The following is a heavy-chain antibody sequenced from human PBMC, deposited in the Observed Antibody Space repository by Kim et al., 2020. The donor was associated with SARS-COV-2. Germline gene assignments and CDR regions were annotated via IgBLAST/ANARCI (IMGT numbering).Heavy chain of an antibody. CDR3: ARPNYGIGDMDV. Sequence: YYNPSLKGRVTISVDTSKNQFSPKLSSVTAADTAVYYGARPNYGIGDMDVWGQGTTVTVSS. J-gene: IGHJ6*02. D-gene: IGHD3-10*01. V-gene: IGHV4-39*01.